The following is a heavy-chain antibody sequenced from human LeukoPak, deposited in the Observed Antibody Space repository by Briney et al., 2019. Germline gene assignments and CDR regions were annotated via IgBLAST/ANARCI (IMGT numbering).Heavy chain of an antibody. V-gene: IGHV3-53*05. CDR2: IYSGGTT. D-gene: IGHD3-22*01. CDR1: GFTVSGNY. CDR3: AKGGSSGYYFDY. Sequence: GGSLRLSCAVSGFTVSGNYMSWVRQAPGKGLEWVSLIYSGGTTYYADSVKGRFTISRDNAKNSLYLQMNSLRAEDTALYYCAKGGSSGYYFDYWGQGTLVTVSS. J-gene: IGHJ4*02.